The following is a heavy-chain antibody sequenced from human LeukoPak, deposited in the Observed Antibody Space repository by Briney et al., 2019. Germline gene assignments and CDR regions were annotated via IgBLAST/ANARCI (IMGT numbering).Heavy chain of an antibody. V-gene: IGHV3-74*01. D-gene: IGHD6-19*01. CDR3: ATQSSGCPYH. Sequence: GGSLRLSCAASGFTFSSYWTHWVRQAPGKGLVWVSRINSDGSSTTYVDSVKGRFTISRDNAKNTLYLQMNSLRAEDMAVYYCATQSSGCPYHWGQGTLVTVSS. CDR2: INSDGSST. CDR1: GFTFSSYW. J-gene: IGHJ5*02.